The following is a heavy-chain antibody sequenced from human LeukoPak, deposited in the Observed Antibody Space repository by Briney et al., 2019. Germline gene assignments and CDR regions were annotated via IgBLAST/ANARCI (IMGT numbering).Heavy chain of an antibody. D-gene: IGHD3-10*01. CDR2: IIPIFGTA. CDR1: GGTFSSYA. V-gene: IGHV1-69*06. Sequence: SVTVSCKASGGTFSSYAISWVRQAPGQGLEWMGGIIPIFGTANYAQKFQGRVTITADKSTSTAYMELSSLRSEDTAVYYCAREGGHGGYLDYWGQGTLVTVSS. CDR3: AREGGHGGYLDY. J-gene: IGHJ4*02.